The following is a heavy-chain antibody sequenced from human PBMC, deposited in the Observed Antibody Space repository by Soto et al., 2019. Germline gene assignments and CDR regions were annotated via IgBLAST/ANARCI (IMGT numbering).Heavy chain of an antibody. CDR2: ISLSGRTN. CDR3: ARIPMGSEYRHYFYMDV. CDR1: GGSISSHH. V-gene: IGHV4-59*11. Sequence: QVQLQESGPGLVKPSETLSLTCSVSGGSISSHHWTRIRQPPGKGPEWIGYISLSGRTNNYISSLRSRVTMLVDESKNQFSLRLSSVTAADTVVYFCARIPMGSEYRHYFYMDVWGEGTTVTVSS. J-gene: IGHJ6*03. D-gene: IGHD2-15*01.